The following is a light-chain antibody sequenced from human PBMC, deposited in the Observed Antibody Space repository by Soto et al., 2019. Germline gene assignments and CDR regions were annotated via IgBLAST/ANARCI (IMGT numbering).Light chain of an antibody. J-gene: IGKJ5*01. CDR3: QQSYRYHIT. V-gene: IGKV1-8*01. CDR2: AAF. CDR1: QGISSY. Sequence: AILMTQSPSSLSASTGDRVTLTCRASQGISSYLAWYQQQPGKAPKLLFYAAFTLQSGAPSRFSGSGSGTDFTLTASCLQSEDFATYYCQQSYRYHITFGRGTRLEIK.